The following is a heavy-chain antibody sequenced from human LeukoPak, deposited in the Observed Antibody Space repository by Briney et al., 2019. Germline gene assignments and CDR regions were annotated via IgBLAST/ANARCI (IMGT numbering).Heavy chain of an antibody. CDR2: INHSGST. CDR1: GGSFSGYY. Sequence: PSETLSLTCAVCGGSFSGYYWSWIRQPPGKGLEWIGEINHSGSTNYNPSLKSRVTTSVDTSKNQFSLKLSSVTAADTAVYYCARPLRGSPGGPFDYWGQGTLVTVSS. D-gene: IGHD1-26*01. CDR3: ARPLRGSPGGPFDY. J-gene: IGHJ4*02. V-gene: IGHV4-34*01.